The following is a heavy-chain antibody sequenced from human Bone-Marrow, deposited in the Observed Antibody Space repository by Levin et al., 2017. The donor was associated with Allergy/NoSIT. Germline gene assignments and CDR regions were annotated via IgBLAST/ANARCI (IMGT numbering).Heavy chain of an antibody. D-gene: IGHD1-1*01. Sequence: GASVKVSCKASGYTFTAYGISWVRQAPGQGLEWMGWISAYNGDTNYAQKLQGRVTMTTDTSTSTAYMELRSLRSDDTAVYYCARDGRTGPTFYYSDYWGQGTLVTVSS. CDR2: ISAYNGDT. CDR3: ARDGRTGPTFYYSDY. V-gene: IGHV1-18*04. CDR1: GYTFTAYG. J-gene: IGHJ4*02.